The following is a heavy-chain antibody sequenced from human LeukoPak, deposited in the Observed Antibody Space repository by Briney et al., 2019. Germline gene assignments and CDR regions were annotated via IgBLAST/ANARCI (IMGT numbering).Heavy chain of an antibody. CDR2: IYYSGST. V-gene: IGHV4-30-4*08. CDR3: ARGVPFWSGSYMDV. Sequence: PQTLSLTCTVSGGSISSGDYYWSWIRQPPGKGLEWIGYIYYSGSTYYNPSLKSRVTISVDTSKNQFSLKLSSVTAADTAVYYCARGVPFWSGSYMDVWGKGTTVTVSS. CDR1: GGSISSGDYY. J-gene: IGHJ6*03. D-gene: IGHD3-3*01.